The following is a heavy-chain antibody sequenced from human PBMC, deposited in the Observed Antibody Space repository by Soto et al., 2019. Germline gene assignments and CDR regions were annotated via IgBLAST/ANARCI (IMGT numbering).Heavy chain of an antibody. CDR1: GLTFSSYA. CDR3: AKTEGYTYYFGY. J-gene: IGHJ4*02. V-gene: IGHV3-23*01. D-gene: IGHD6-13*01. CDR2: ISGSGGST. Sequence: GGSPRISCAASGLTFSSYAMSWVRQAPGKGLEWVSAISGSGGSTSYADSVKGRFTMSRDNSKNTVYLQMNSLRAEDTAVYYCAKTEGYTYYFGYWGQGILVTVYS.